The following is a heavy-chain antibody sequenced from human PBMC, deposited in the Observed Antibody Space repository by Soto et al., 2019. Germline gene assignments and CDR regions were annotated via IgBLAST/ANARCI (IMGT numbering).Heavy chain of an antibody. CDR1: GFTFSSYG. D-gene: IGHD5-12*01. CDR3: ARDPHSGYDYYYYYYGMDV. J-gene: IGHJ6*02. V-gene: IGHV3-33*01. CDR2: IWYDGSNK. Sequence: LRLSCAASGFTFSSYGMHWVRQAPGKGLEWVAVIWYDGSNKYYADSVKGRFTISRDSSKNTLYLQMNSLRAEDTAVYYCARDPHSGYDYYYYYYGMDVWGQGTTVTVS.